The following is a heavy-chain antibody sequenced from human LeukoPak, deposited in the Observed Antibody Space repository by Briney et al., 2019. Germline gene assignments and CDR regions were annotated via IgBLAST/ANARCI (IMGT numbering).Heavy chain of an antibody. D-gene: IGHD3-22*01. CDR3: ARDAYYYDSSGYGY. CDR1: GYTFTGYS. J-gene: IGHJ4*02. Sequence: GASVKVSCKASGYTFTGYSMHWVRQAPGQGLEWMGRINPSSGGTNYAQKFQGRVTMTRDTSISTAYMELSSLRSEDTAVYYCARDAYYYDSSGYGYWGQGTLVTVSS. V-gene: IGHV1-2*06. CDR2: INPSSGGT.